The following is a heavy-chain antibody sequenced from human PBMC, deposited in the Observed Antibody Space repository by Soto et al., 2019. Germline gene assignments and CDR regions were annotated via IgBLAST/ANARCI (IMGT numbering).Heavy chain of an antibody. CDR1: GFTFSTYA. CDR2: VSASGLNT. V-gene: IGHV3-23*01. CDR3: AKARPRRTSGYFFEY. D-gene: IGHD1-1*01. J-gene: IGHJ4*02. Sequence: EVQLLESGGKLVQPGGSLTLSCAASGFTFSTYAMAWVRQAPGKGLEWVSGVSASGLNTDYADPVKGRFYISRDNSKNTVSLPMNSLRAEDTALYYCAKARPRRTSGYFFEYWVQGTPVTVSS.